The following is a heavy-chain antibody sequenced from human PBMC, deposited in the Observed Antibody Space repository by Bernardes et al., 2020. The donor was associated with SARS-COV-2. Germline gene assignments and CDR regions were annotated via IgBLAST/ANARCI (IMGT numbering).Heavy chain of an antibody. V-gene: IGHV4-59*08. Sequence: SVTLRLTCTVSGGSIRSYYWSWIRQPPGTGLEWIGYLFHSGSTHYNPYLKSRVTISVDTSKNQFSLKVTSVTAADTAVYYCARIETGWEIGRNWCDPWGQGTLVNVSS. CDR2: LFHSGST. CDR1: GGSIRSYY. D-gene: IGHD1-26*01. J-gene: IGHJ5*02. CDR3: ARIETGWEIGRNWCDP.